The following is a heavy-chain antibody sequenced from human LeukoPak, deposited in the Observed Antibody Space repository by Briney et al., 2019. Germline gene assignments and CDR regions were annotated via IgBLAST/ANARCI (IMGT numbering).Heavy chain of an antibody. V-gene: IGHV1-18*01. CDR1: GYTFYSYG. CDR3: ARDRNYYDSSAYYFFDY. D-gene: IGHD3-22*01. CDR2: ISAYNGNT. Sequence: WASVKVSCKASGYTFYSYGISWVRQAPGQGLEWMGWISAYNGNTNYAQKFQDRVTVTTDTSTSTAYLELRSLRSDDTAVYYCARDRNYYDSSAYYFFDYWGQGTLVTVSS. J-gene: IGHJ4*02.